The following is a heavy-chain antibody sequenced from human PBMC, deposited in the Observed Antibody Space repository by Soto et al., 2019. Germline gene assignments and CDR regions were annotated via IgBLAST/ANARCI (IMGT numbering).Heavy chain of an antibody. CDR3: ARVGYYDSSGSGYYYYGTAV. D-gene: IGHD3-22*01. Sequence: SETLSLTCTVSGGSISSYYWSLIRQPAGKGLEWIGRIYTSGSTNYNPSLKSRVTMSVDTSKKQFSLKLSSVTAADTAVYYCARVGYYDSSGSGYYYYGTAVWGQGTTV. CDR2: IYTSGST. V-gene: IGHV4-4*07. CDR1: GGSISSYY. J-gene: IGHJ6*02.